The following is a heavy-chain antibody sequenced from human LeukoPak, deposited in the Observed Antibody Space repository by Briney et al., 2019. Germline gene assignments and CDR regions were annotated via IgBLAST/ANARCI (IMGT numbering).Heavy chain of an antibody. J-gene: IGHJ4*02. CDR3: ARGQRAGMSHFDY. CDR2: IYHSGTT. CDR1: GVSISDSYW. V-gene: IGHV4-4*02. D-gene: IGHD1-26*01. Sequence: SGTLSLTCAVSGVSISDSYWWSWVRQPPEQGLEWIGEIYHSGTTNYNPSLKSRVTISADSSKNQFALQLRSVTAADTAFYYCARGQRAGMSHFDYWGQGTLVTVSS.